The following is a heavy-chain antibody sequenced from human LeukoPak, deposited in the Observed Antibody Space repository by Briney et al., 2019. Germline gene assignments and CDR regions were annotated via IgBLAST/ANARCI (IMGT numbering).Heavy chain of an antibody. CDR3: ATKQWLAPPPGS. Sequence: TGGSLRLSCAASGFTFSKYWMLWVRQAPGKELESVSQINTDGTVTTYADSVKGRFNVSRDNADNTMFLQMNSVRDEDTAVYYCATKQWLAPPPGSWGQGTPVTVSS. CDR2: INTDGTVT. J-gene: IGHJ5*02. CDR1: GFTFSKYW. V-gene: IGHV3-74*01. D-gene: IGHD6-19*01.